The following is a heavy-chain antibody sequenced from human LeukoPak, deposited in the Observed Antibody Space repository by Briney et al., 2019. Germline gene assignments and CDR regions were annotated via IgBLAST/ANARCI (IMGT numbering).Heavy chain of an antibody. Sequence: PGGSLRLSCAASGFTFSNYWMSWVRQAPGKGLEWVANIKQDGSEKYYVDSVKGRFTISRDNSKNTLYLQMNSLRAEDTAVYYCAKSGCSSTSCYKDYYMDVWGKGTTVTVSS. V-gene: IGHV3-7*03. CDR2: IKQDGSEK. CDR3: AKSGCSSTSCYKDYYMDV. CDR1: GFTFSNYW. J-gene: IGHJ6*03. D-gene: IGHD2-2*02.